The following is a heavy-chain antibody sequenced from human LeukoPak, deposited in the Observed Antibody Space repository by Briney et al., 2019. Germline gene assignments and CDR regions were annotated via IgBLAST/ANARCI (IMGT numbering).Heavy chain of an antibody. CDR1: GYTFTSYG. CDR3: ATLGYCSGGSCYPYYYYYGMDV. Sequence: ASVKVSCKASGYTFTSYGISWVRQAPRQGLEWMGGISAYHGNTNYAQKLQGRVTMTTDTSTSTAYMELRSLRSDDTAVYYCATLGYCSGGSCYPYYYYYGMDVWGQGTTVTVSS. V-gene: IGHV1-18*01. J-gene: IGHJ6*02. D-gene: IGHD2-15*01. CDR2: ISAYHGNT.